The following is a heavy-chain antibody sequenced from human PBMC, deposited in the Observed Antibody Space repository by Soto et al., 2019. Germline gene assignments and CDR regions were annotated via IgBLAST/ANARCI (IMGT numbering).Heavy chain of an antibody. J-gene: IGHJ4*02. CDR2: IYYSGST. V-gene: IGHV4-59*08. CDR1: GGSMSSYY. Sequence: SETLSLTCSVSGGSMSSYYWSWIRQPPGKGLEWMGQIYYSGSTNYNPSLKSRVTISVDTSKNQFSLRLNSVTAADTAVYYCARLKTIRGWCFDYWGPGTVVTLSS. CDR3: ARLKTIRGWCFDY. D-gene: IGHD6-19*01.